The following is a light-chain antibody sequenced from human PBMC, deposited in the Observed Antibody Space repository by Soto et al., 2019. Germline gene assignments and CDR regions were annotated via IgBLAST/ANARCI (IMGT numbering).Light chain of an antibody. CDR3: QQYGSLIT. CDR1: QSVTNNY. CDR2: GAS. V-gene: IGKV3-20*01. J-gene: IGKJ5*01. Sequence: EIVLTQSPGTLSLSPGERATLSCRASQSVTNNYLAWYQQKPGQAPRLLIYGASSKATGIPDRFRGSGSGKDFTLTISRLESEDFAVYYCQQYGSLITFGQGTRLEIK.